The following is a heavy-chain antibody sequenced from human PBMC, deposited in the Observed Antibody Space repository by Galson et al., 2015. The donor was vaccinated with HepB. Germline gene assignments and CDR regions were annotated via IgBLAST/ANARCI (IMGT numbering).Heavy chain of an antibody. CDR2: MHPKSGKT. D-gene: IGHD2-15*01. Sequence: SVKVSCKASGYSFTDYYIHWVRQAPGQGLEWMGWMHPKSGKTKYAQKFQDRVTMTRDTSISTAYMELGSLTSDDTATYYCARVPHGDCSGGTCFSWGMDYWSQGTLVIVS. V-gene: IGHV1-2*02. CDR3: ARVPHGDCSGGTCFSWGMDY. J-gene: IGHJ4*02. CDR1: GYSFTDYY.